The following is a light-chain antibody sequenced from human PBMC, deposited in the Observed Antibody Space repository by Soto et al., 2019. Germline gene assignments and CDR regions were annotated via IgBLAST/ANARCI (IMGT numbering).Light chain of an antibody. CDR1: QGIRDA. CDR3: LQHSDYPFT. Sequence: DIQMTQSPSSLSASVGDRVIITCRASQGIRDALGWYQQKPGKVPKRLFYSASSLQNGVPSRFSGSGSETVFTLTISSLQPEDFATYFCLQHSDYPFTFGQGTRLEI. V-gene: IGKV1-17*01. CDR2: SAS. J-gene: IGKJ2*01.